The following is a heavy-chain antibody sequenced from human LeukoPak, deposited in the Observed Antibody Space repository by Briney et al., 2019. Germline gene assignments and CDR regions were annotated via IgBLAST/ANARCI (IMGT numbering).Heavy chain of an antibody. CDR2: IIPIFGTA. J-gene: IGHJ5*02. CDR1: GGTFNNYT. D-gene: IGHD2-21*02. V-gene: IGHV1-69*06. Sequence: SVKVSCKASGGTFNNYTISWVRQAPGQGLEWMGGIIPIFGTANYAQKFQGRVTITADKSTSTVYMDLSSLRSGDTAVYYCARTDCGGDCYSSRGWFDPWGQGTLVTVSS. CDR3: ARTDCGGDCYSSRGWFDP.